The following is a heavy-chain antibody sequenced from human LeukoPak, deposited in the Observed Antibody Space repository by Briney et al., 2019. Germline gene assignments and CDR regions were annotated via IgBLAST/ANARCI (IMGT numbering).Heavy chain of an antibody. CDR3: ARDAPYCSSTSCHSDY. Sequence: GGSLRLSCAASGFTFSSYAMHWVRQAPGKGLEYVSAISSNGGSTYYANSVKGRFTISRDNSKNTLYLQMGSLRAEDMAVYYCARDAPYCSSTSCHSDYWGQGTLVTVSS. V-gene: IGHV3-64*01. J-gene: IGHJ4*02. D-gene: IGHD2-2*01. CDR2: ISSNGGST. CDR1: GFTFSSYA.